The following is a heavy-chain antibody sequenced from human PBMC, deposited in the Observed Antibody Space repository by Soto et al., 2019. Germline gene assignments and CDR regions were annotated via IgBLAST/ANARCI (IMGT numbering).Heavy chain of an antibody. D-gene: IGHD3-10*01. CDR1: GGSISSGDYY. CDR3: ATYGSGSYKPTTFDY. CDR2: IYYSGST. V-gene: IGHV4-31*03. Sequence: SDTLSLTCTVSGGSISSGDYYWSWIRQHPGKGLEWIGYIYYSGSTYYNPSLKSRVTISVDTSKNQFSLKLTSVTAADTAVYYCATYGSGSYKPTTFDYWGQGTLVTVSS. J-gene: IGHJ4*02.